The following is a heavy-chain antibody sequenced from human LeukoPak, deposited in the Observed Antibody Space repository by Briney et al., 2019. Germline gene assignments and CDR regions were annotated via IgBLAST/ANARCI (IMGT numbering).Heavy chain of an antibody. CDR1: GFTFSSYS. Sequence: PGGSLRLSCAASGFTFSSYSMNWVRQAPGKRLEWVSSISSSSSYIYYADSVKGRFTISRDNAKNSLYLQMNSLRAEDTAVYYCARGGGYNLYYFDYWGQGTLVTVSS. D-gene: IGHD5-24*01. V-gene: IGHV3-21*01. CDR2: ISSSSSYI. CDR3: ARGGGYNLYYFDY. J-gene: IGHJ4*02.